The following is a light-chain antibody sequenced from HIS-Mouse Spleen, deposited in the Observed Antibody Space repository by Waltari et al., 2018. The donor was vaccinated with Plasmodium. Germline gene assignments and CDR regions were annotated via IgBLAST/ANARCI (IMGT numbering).Light chain of an antibody. CDR3: SSYTSSSTA. CDR1: SSDVGGYNY. V-gene: IGLV2-14*03. Sequence: QSALTQPASVSGSPGQSITISCTGTSSDVGGYNYVSWYQQHPGKAPKLMIYDVSNRASGVSNRFSGSKSGNTASLTIAGLQAEDAADYYCSSYTSSSTAFGTGTKVTVL. CDR2: DVS. J-gene: IGLJ1*01.